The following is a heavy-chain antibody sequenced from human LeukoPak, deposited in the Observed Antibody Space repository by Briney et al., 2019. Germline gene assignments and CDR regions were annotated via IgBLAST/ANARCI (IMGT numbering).Heavy chain of an antibody. V-gene: IGHV3-66*02. D-gene: IGHD6-19*01. J-gene: IGHJ4*02. CDR3: ARDATAGYSSG. CDR1: GFTVSSNY. CDR2: IYSGGST. Sequence: PGGSLRLSCAASGFTVSSNYMSWVRQAPGKGLEWVLVIYSGGSTYYADSVKGRFTISRDNSKNTLYLQMNSLRAEDTAVYYCARDATAGYSSGWGQGTLVTVSS.